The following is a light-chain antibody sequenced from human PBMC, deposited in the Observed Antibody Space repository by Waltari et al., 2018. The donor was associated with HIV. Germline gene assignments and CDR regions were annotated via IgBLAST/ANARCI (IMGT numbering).Light chain of an antibody. V-gene: IGLV1-44*01. CDR2: TNR. CDR1: SSNIGDNP. CDR3: VTWDDNLNGPV. Sequence: QSVLTQPPSVSGTPGQRVTISCSGSSSNIGDNPVSWYRQLPGTAPKLLIYTNRQRPSGVPARVSGSKSGTSASLAISWLQSEDESNYYCVTWDDNLNGPVFGGGTRLTFL. J-gene: IGLJ2*01.